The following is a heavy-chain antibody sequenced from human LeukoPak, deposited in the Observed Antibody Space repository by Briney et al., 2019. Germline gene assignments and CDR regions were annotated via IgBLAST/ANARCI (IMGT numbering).Heavy chain of an antibody. D-gene: IGHD1-26*01. CDR2: IYSSGST. V-gene: IGHV4-4*07. Sequence: SETLSLTCTVSGGSISNYYWSWIRQPAGKGLEWIGRIYSSGSTNYNPSLKSRVTMSVDASKNQFSLKLSSVTAADTAVYYCARGKWELLNWFDPWGQGTLVTVSS. CDR3: ARGKWELLNWFDP. J-gene: IGHJ5*02. CDR1: GGSISNYY.